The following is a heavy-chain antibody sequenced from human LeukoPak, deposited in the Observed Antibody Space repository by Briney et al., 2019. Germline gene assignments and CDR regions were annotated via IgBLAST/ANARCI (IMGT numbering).Heavy chain of an antibody. V-gene: IGHV1-18*04. J-gene: IGHJ4*02. CDR2: ISAYNGNT. CDR1: GYTFTGYY. CDR3: ARYNGYSSGWYVPNPTFDY. D-gene: IGHD6-19*01. Sequence: GASVKVSCKASGYTFTGYYMHWVRQAPGQGLEWMGWISAYNGNTNYAQKLQGRVTMTTDTSTSTAYMELRSLRSDDTAVYYCARYNGYSSGWYVPNPTFDYWGQGTLVTVSS.